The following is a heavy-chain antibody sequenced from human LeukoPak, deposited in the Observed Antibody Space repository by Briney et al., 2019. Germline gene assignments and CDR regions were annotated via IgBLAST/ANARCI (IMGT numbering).Heavy chain of an antibody. J-gene: IGHJ6*04. Sequence: GGSLRLSCAASGSTFTSYSMNWVRQAPGKGLEWVSSISSSSNYIYYADSVRGRFTVSRDNAKNSLYLQMNSLRAEDTAVYYCARGFYYGLDVWGKGTTVTISS. CDR2: ISSSSNYI. V-gene: IGHV3-21*01. CDR3: ARGFYYGLDV. CDR1: GSTFTSYS.